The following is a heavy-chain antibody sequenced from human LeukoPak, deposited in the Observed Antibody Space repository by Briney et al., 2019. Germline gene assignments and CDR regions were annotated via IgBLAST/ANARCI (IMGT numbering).Heavy chain of an antibody. CDR1: GFTFSNYG. CDR3: ARSGKIYFDWLLDY. J-gene: IGHJ4*02. D-gene: IGHD3-9*01. V-gene: IGHV3-23*01. Sequence: GGSLRLSCAASGFTFSNYGMRWVRQAPGKGLEWVSGVSGSGVSTYYADSVKGRFTSSWDNAKKSLYLQMNSLRAEDTAVYYCARSGKIYFDWLLDYWGQGTLVTVSS. CDR2: VSGSGVST.